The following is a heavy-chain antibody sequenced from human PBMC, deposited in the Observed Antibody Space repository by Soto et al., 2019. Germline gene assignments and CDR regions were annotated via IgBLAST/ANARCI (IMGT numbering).Heavy chain of an antibody. J-gene: IGHJ6*02. D-gene: IGHD4-4*01. CDR1: GFTFSSYG. Sequence: QVQLVESGGGVVQPGRSLRLSCAAAGFTFSSYGMHWVRQAPGKGLEWVAVIWYDGSNKYYADSVKGRFTISRDNSKNTLNRQMNSLTAEDTAVYYCARESEAGTVGYYYGMDVWGQGTTVTDSS. CDR3: ARESEAGTVGYYYGMDV. V-gene: IGHV3-33*01. CDR2: IWYDGSNK.